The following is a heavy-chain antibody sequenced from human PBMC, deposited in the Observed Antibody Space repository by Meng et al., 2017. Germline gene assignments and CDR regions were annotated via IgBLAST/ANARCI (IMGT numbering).Heavy chain of an antibody. J-gene: IGHJ5*02. CDR1: GYTFTGYY. Sequence: QVQRVQAGAEVKKPGASVKASCKASGYTFTGYYMHWVRQAPGQGLEWMGWINPNSGGTNYAQKFQGRVTMTRDTSISTAYMELSRLRSDDTAVYYCARALIVVANWFDPWGQGTLVTVFS. CDR3: ARALIVVANWFDP. V-gene: IGHV1-2*02. CDR2: INPNSGGT. D-gene: IGHD3-22*01.